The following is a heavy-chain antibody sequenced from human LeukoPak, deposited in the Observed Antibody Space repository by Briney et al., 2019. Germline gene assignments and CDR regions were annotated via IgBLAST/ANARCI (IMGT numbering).Heavy chain of an antibody. V-gene: IGHV3-23*01. Sequence: GGSLRLSCAASGFTFSSYAMSWVRQAPGKGLEWVSAISGSGDNTYHADSVKGRFTISRDNSKNTLYLQMSSLRAEGTAVYYCAKDHYDYVWGSYSLYFQHWGQGTLVTVSS. CDR2: ISGSGDNT. CDR1: GFTFSSYA. CDR3: AKDHYDYVWGSYSLYFQH. D-gene: IGHD3-16*01. J-gene: IGHJ1*01.